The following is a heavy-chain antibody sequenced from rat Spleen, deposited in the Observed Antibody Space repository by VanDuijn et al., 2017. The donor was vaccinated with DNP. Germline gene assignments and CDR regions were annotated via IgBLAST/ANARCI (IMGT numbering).Heavy chain of an antibody. CDR3: AREGTMMVVGYLDF. V-gene: IGHV2-19*01. Sequence: QVQLKESGPGLVQPSQTLSLTCTVSEFSLSDYSIPWVRQPPGKGLEWLGRIRANGITDYNSGFRSRLIISRDISKSQVFLKMNSPQTEDSAIYFCAREGTMMVVGYLDFWGRGVMVTVSS. CDR1: EFSLSDYS. D-gene: IGHD1-12*02. CDR2: IRANGIT. J-gene: IGHJ2*01.